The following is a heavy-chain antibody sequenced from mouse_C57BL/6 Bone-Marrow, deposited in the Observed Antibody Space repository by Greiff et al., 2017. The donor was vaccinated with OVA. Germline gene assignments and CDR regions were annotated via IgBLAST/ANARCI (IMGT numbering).Heavy chain of an antibody. CDR2: IYPRSGDT. D-gene: IGHD1-1*01. V-gene: IGHV1-81*01. CDR1: GYTFSSYG. CDR3: ARDYDGGSYGFAY. Sequence: VQLLQSGAELVRPGASVKLSCTASGYTFSSYGISWVKQRTGQGLEWIGGIYPRSGDTYYNEKFKGKATLTADKSSSTAYMELRSLTSEDSAVYYCARDYDGGSYGFAYWGQGTLVTVAA. J-gene: IGHJ3*01.